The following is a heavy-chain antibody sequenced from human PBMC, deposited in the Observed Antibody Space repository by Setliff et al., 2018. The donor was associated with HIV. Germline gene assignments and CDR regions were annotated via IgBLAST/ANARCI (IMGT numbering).Heavy chain of an antibody. CDR1: RGTFRNSA. CDR3: ARQPYYDDDGTNLPSEWRVLG. D-gene: IGHD3-16*01. CDR2: IITLFGEA. V-gene: IGHV1-69*13. Sequence: SVKVSCKASRGTFRNSAINWVRQAPGQRLVWMGGIITLFGEANYAQKFQGRVTITADESTSTAYMELNSLRSDDAAVYYCARQPYYDDDGTNLPSEWRVLGWGQGTLVTVSS. J-gene: IGHJ4*02.